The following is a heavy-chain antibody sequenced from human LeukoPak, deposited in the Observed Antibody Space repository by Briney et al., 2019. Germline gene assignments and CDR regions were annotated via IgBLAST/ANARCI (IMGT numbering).Heavy chain of an antibody. J-gene: IGHJ3*02. CDR2: IYYSGST. Sequence: SETLSLTCTVPGGSISSYYWSWVRQPPGKGLEWIGYIYYSGSTNYNPSLKSRVTISVDTSKNQFALKLSSVTAADTAVYCCARGYYGPGAFDIWGQGTMVTVSS. CDR3: ARGYYGPGAFDI. D-gene: IGHD3-10*01. V-gene: IGHV4-59*01. CDR1: GGSISSYY.